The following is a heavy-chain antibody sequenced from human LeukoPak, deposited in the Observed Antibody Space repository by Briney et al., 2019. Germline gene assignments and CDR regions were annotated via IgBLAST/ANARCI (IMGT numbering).Heavy chain of an antibody. CDR1: GYTFTSYG. Sequence: ASVKVSCKASGYTFTSYGISWVRQAPGQGLEWMGGIIPIFGTANYAQKFQGRVTITADESTSTAYMELSSLRSEDTAVYYCARVYDYVLYAKAVVTGGWFDPRGQGTLVTVSS. CDR2: IIPIFGTA. J-gene: IGHJ5*02. D-gene: IGHD3-16*01. V-gene: IGHV1-69*13. CDR3: ARVYDYVLYAKAVVTGGWFDP.